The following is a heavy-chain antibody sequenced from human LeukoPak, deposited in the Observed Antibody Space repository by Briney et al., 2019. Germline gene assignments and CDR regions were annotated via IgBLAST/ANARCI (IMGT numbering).Heavy chain of an antibody. CDR2: VSAYNGNT. D-gene: IGHD6-19*01. CDR1: GYTFTSYG. J-gene: IGHJ4*02. CDR3: AREEDGGWYNLFDY. Sequence: ASVKVSCKASGYTFTSYGISWVRQAPGQGLEWMGWVSAYNGNTNYAQKLQGRVTMTTDTSTSTAYMELRSLRSDDTAVYYCAREEDGGWYNLFDYWGREPWSPSPQ. V-gene: IGHV1-18*01.